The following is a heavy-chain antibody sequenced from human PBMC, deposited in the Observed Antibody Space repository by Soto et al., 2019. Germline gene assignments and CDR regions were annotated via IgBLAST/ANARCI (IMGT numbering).Heavy chain of an antibody. V-gene: IGHV4-59*01. CDR3: AQTTGWPGFDY. D-gene: IGHD6-19*01. CDR1: GASISNYY. J-gene: IGHJ4*02. CDR2: IYNGEST. Sequence: QMQLQESGPGLVKPSETMSLTCTASGASISNYYWNWIRQPPGKGLESIGHIYNGESTNYNPSLKSRVTISVGTSKNQFSLKLGSVTAADTAVYYCAQTTGWPGFDYWGQGILVTVSS.